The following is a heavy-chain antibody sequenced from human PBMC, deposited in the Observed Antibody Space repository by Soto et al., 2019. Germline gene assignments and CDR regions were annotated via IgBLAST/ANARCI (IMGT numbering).Heavy chain of an antibody. Sequence: QVQLQESGPGLVKPSQTLSLTCTVSGGSISSGGYYWSWIRQHPGKGLEWIGYIYYSGSTYYNPSLKMRVTISVDTSKNQFSLKLSSVTAADTAVYYCAASCVGCGGLNYYGMDVWGQGTTVTVSS. J-gene: IGHJ6*02. CDR1: GGSISSGGYY. D-gene: IGHD2-21*01. CDR3: AASCVGCGGLNYYGMDV. CDR2: IYYSGST. V-gene: IGHV4-31*03.